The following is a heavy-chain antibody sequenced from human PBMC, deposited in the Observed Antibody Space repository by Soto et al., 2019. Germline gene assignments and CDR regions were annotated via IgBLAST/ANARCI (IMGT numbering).Heavy chain of an antibody. D-gene: IGHD4-17*01. CDR3: ARYHGDYEWENAFDI. Sequence: QVQLQESGPGLVKPSETLSLTCTVSGGSISSYYWSWIRQPPGKGLEWIGYIYYSGSTNYNPSLKSRVTISVDTSKNQFSLKLSSVTAADTAVYYCARYHGDYEWENAFDIWGQGTMVTVSS. CDR2: IYYSGST. CDR1: GGSISSYY. J-gene: IGHJ3*02. V-gene: IGHV4-59*01.